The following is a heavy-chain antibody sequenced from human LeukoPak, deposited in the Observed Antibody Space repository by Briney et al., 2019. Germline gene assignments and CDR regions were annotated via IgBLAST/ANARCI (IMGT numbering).Heavy chain of an antibody. CDR2: IYYSGST. D-gene: IGHD2-15*01. CDR3: ARALTYCSGGSCYSGDFDY. J-gene: IGHJ4*02. Sequence: PSETLSLTCTVSGSSISSYYWSWIRQPPGKGLEWIGYIYYSGSTNYNPSLKSRVTISVDTSKNQFSLKLSSVTAADTAVYYCARALTYCSGGSCYSGDFDYWGQGTLVTVSS. V-gene: IGHV4-59*01. CDR1: GSSISSYY.